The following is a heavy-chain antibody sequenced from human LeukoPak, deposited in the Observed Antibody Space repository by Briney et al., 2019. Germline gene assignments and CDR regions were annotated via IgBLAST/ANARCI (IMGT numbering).Heavy chain of an antibody. CDR1: GFTFSSYE. CDR2: ISSSSSTI. J-gene: IGHJ6*04. D-gene: IGHD3-10*02. CDR3: AELGITMIGGV. Sequence: GGSLRLSCAASGFTFSSYEMNWVRQAPGEGREWVSYISSSSSTIYYADSVKGRFTISRDNAKNSLYLQMNSLRAEDTAVYYCAELGITMIGGVWGKGTTVTISS. V-gene: IGHV3-48*03.